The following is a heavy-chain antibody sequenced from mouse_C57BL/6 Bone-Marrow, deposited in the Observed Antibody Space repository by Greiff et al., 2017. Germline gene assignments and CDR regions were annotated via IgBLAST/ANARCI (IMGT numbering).Heavy chain of an antibody. J-gene: IGHJ3*01. CDR1: GYTFTSYW. Sequence: VKLQQPGAELVRPGSSVKLSCKASGYTFTSYWMHWVKQRPIQGLEWIGNIDPSDSETHYNQKFKDKATLTVDKSSSTAYMQLSSLTSEDSAVYYCARGEDGYYVFAYWGQGTLVTVSA. CDR3: ARGEDGYYVFAY. D-gene: IGHD2-3*01. V-gene: IGHV1-52*01. CDR2: IDPSDSET.